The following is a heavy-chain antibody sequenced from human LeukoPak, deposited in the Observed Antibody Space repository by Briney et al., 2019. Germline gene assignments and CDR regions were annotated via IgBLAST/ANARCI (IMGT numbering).Heavy chain of an antibody. CDR2: IYYSGNT. CDR3: VRENYSSGWYGIIDY. CDR1: GGSISNYY. D-gene: IGHD6-19*01. V-gene: IGHV4-59*01. Sequence: SETLSLTCTVSGGSISNYYWSWIRQPPGKGLEWIGYIYYSGNTNYNPSLKSRVTISVDTSKNQFSLKPSSVTAADTAVYYCVRENYSSGWYGIIDYWGQGTLVTVSS. J-gene: IGHJ4*02.